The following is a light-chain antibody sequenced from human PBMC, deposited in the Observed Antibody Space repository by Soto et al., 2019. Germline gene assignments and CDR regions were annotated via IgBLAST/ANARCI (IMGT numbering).Light chain of an antibody. CDR1: QGISSY. Sequence: DIQLTQSPSFLSTSVGDRVTITCRASQGISSYLAWYQQKPGKAPQLLIYAASTLQSGVPSRFSGSGSGTEFTLAISSLQREDFSTYYCQQLNTYPPTFGQGTKLEIK. J-gene: IGKJ2*01. CDR3: QQLNTYPPT. V-gene: IGKV1-9*01. CDR2: AAS.